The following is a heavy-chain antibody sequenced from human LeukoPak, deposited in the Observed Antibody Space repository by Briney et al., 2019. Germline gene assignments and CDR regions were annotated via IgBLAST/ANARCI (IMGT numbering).Heavy chain of an antibody. CDR3: ARGGSRSYTSSTLDY. Sequence: SETLSLTCSVSGGSITVYYWNWLRQPPGKGLEWIGSISYSGSTNYNPSLKSRVTISIDTSKNRFSLKVSSVIAADTAMYYCARGGSRSYTSSTLDYWGQGTRVTVSS. J-gene: IGHJ4*02. V-gene: IGHV4-59*12. CDR2: ISYSGST. D-gene: IGHD6-6*01. CDR1: GGSITVYY.